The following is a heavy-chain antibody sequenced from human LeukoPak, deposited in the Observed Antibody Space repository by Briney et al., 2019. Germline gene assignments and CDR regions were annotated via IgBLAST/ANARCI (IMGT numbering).Heavy chain of an antibody. CDR2: MNPNSGNT. Sequence: GASVKVSCKASGYTLTSYDINWVRQAPGQGLEWMGWMNPNSGNTGYAQKFQGRVTMTRNTSISTAYMELSSLRSEDTAVYYCARGSSGWYGRDYWGQGTLVTVSS. V-gene: IGHV1-8*01. D-gene: IGHD6-19*01. CDR1: GYTLTSYD. CDR3: ARGSSGWYGRDY. J-gene: IGHJ4*02.